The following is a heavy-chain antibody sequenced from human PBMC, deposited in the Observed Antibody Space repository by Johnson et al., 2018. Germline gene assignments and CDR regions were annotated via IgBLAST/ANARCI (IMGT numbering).Heavy chain of an antibody. CDR1: GGTFSSYA. CDR2: IIPIFGTA. V-gene: IGHV1-69*01. J-gene: IGHJ6*02. CDR3: ARESGSTSLPRDYYYGRDV. D-gene: IGHD2-2*01. Sequence: VQLVESGAEVKKPGSSVKVSCKASGGTFSSYAISWVRQAPGQGLEWMGGIIPIFGTANYAQKFQGRVTITADESTSTAYMELSSLRSEDTAVYYCARESGSTSLPRDYYYGRDVWGQGTTVTVSS.